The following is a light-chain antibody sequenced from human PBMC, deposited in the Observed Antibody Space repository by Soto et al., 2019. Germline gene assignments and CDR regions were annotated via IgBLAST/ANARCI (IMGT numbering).Light chain of an antibody. J-gene: IGKJ1*01. CDR3: QQSYNTVTWT. Sequence: DIQMTQSPSSLSASVGDRVTITCRASQTISSHLNWYQQKPGKAPKLLIYAASSLQSGVPSRFSGSGSGTDFTLTISSLQPEDFATYYCQQSYNTVTWTFGQGTKVEIK. CDR2: AAS. CDR1: QTISSH. V-gene: IGKV1-39*01.